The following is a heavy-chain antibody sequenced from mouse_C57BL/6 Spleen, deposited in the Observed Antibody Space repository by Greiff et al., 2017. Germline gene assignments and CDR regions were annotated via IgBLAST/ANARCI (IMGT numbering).Heavy chain of an antibody. CDR3: GRYGAYRNYDWYFDV. V-gene: IGHV1-80*01. J-gene: IGHJ1*03. Sequence: VQLQQSGAELVKPGASVKISCKASGYAFSSYWMNWVKQRPGKGLEWIGQIYPGDGDTNYNGKFKGKATLTADKSSSTAYMQLSSLTSEDSAVYFCGRYGAYRNYDWYFDVWGTGTTVTVSS. D-gene: IGHD2-5*01. CDR2: IYPGDGDT. CDR1: GYAFSSYW.